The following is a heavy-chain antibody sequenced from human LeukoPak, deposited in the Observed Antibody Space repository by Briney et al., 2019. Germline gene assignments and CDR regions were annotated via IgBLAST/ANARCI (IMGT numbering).Heavy chain of an antibody. CDR2: INPNSGGT. J-gene: IGHJ4*02. CDR3: ARVPDYGDYVGLYYFDN. CDR1: GYTFTGYY. V-gene: IGHV1-2*02. D-gene: IGHD4-17*01. Sequence: ASVKVSCKASGYTFTGYYMHWVRQAPGQGLEWMGWINPNSGGTNYAQKFRGRVTMTRDTSISTAYMELSRLRSDDTAVYYCARVPDYGDYVGLYYFDNWGQGTLVTVSS.